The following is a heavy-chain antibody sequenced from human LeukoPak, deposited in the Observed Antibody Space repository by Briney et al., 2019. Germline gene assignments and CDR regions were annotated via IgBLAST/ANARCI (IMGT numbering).Heavy chain of an antibody. D-gene: IGHD2-21*02. CDR3: AKRRCGGDCNFDY. V-gene: IGHV3-23*01. CDR1: GFTFSSYA. CDR2: ISGSGGST. J-gene: IGHJ4*02. Sequence: GGSLRLSCAASGFTFSSYAMSWVRQAPGKGLEWVSAISGSGGSTYYADSVKGWFTISRDNSKNTLYLQMNSLRAEDTAVYYCAKRRCGGDCNFDYWGQGTLVTVSS.